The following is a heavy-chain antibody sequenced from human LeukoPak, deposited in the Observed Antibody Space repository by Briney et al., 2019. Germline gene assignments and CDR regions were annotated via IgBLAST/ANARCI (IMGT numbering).Heavy chain of an antibody. Sequence: ASVKVSCKASGYTFTSYAMHWVRQAPGQRLEWMGWINAGNGNTKYSQKFQGRVTVTRDTSTSTVHMELSGLRSEDTAVYYCARDQEGFDYWGQGTLVTVSS. CDR3: ARDQEGFDY. J-gene: IGHJ4*02. CDR1: GYTFTSYA. V-gene: IGHV1-3*01. CDR2: INAGNGNT.